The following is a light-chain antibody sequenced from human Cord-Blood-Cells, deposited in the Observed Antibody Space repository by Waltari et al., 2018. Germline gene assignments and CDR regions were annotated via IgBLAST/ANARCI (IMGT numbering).Light chain of an antibody. CDR1: SSDVGRYNL. CDR2: EGS. Sequence: QSALTQPASVSGSPGQSITIPCTGTSSDVGRYNLVSWYQQHPGKAPKPRIYEGSKRPSGVSNRFSGSKSGNTASLTISGLQAEDEADYYCCSYAGSSTYVFGTGTKVTVL. CDR3: CSYAGSSTYV. V-gene: IGLV2-23*01. J-gene: IGLJ1*01.